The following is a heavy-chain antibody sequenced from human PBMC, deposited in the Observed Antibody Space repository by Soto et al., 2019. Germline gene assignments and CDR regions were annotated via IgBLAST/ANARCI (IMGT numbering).Heavy chain of an antibody. V-gene: IGHV4-59*02. Sequence: QVQLQESGPGLVKPSETLSLTCTVSGGSVNNYYWGWIRQPPGKGLEWIGHIYYTGSTSYNPSLKSRVTISVDTSNKQFSLRLTSVTAADTAVYYCARGRGFCSSTSCRGYFDLWGQGTLVTVSS. CDR1: GGSVNNYY. CDR3: ARGRGFCSSTSCRGYFDL. CDR2: IYYTGST. D-gene: IGHD2-2*01. J-gene: IGHJ4*02.